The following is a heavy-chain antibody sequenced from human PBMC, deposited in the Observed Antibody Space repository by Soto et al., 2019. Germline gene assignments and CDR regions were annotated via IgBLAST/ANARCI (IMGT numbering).Heavy chain of an antibody. CDR1: GGSISSSDW. D-gene: IGHD2-8*01. CDR2: IQPTMGS. J-gene: IGHJ4*02. V-gene: IGHV4-4*02. Sequence: QVQLQESGPGLVKPSGTLSLTCAVSGGSISSSDWCRWVRQPPGKGLEWIGDIQPTMGSNYNASLKSQVTMSLHMSRSHFSLSLTAVTAADTAMYYCATRTIYPIWCQRTLVTVSP. CDR3: ATRTIYPI.